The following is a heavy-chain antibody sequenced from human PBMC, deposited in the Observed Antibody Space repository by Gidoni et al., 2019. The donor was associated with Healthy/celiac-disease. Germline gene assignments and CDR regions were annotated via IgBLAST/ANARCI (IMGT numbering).Heavy chain of an antibody. Sequence: QVQLQESGPGLVKPSQTLSLTCTVSGGSISSYYWSWIRQPPGKGLEWIGYIYYSGSTNTNPSLKSRVTISVDTSKNQFSLKLSSVTAADTAVYYCARRFPDYGDYEGAFDIWGQGTMVTVSS. CDR2: IYYSGST. CDR1: GGSISSYY. J-gene: IGHJ3*02. V-gene: IGHV4-59*08. D-gene: IGHD4-17*01. CDR3: ARRFPDYGDYEGAFDI.